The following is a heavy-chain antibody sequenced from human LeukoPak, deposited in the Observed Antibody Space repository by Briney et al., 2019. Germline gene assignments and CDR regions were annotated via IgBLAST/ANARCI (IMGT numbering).Heavy chain of an antibody. CDR3: ARAPERWYSYGSYTYFFMDV. CDR1: GGSISSYY. D-gene: IGHD5-18*01. CDR2: ISYSGST. Sequence: ETLSLTCTVSGGSISSYYWNWIRQPPGKGLEWIGSISYSGSTNYNPSLESRVTISVDTSKNQISLKLSSVTAADTTVYYCARAPERWYSYGSYTYFFMDVWGKGTTVTVSS. J-gene: IGHJ6*03. V-gene: IGHV4-59*01.